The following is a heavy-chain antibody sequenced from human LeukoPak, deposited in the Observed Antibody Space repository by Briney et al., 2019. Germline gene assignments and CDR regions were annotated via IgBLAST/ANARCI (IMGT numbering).Heavy chain of an antibody. Sequence: GASVKVSCKTLGYTFITSSIYWVRQAPGQRLEWLGWITVASGNTRYSENLQGRVTLTRDTSANTAYMELHSLKFEDTAVYYCVGGSLGYWGQGTLVTVSP. CDR3: VGGSLGY. CDR1: GYTFITSS. J-gene: IGHJ4*02. CDR2: ITVASGNT. V-gene: IGHV1-3*01.